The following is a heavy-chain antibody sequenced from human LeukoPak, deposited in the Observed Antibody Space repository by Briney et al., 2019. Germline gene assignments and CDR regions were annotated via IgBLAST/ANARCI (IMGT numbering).Heavy chain of an antibody. CDR3: TTAVAGNLGNDAFDI. CDR1: GFTFSDSY. Sequence: PGGSLRLSCAVSGFTFSDSYMTWLRQAPGKGLESLSYISPSGTDISYADSVKGRFTISRDNAKNSLYLQMNNLRADDTAVYYCTTAVAGNLGNDAFDIWGQGTMVTVSS. CDR2: ISPSGTDI. J-gene: IGHJ3*02. V-gene: IGHV3-11*01. D-gene: IGHD6-19*01.